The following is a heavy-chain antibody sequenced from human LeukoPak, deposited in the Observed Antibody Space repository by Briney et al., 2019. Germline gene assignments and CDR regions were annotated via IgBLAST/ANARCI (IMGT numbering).Heavy chain of an antibody. J-gene: IGHJ4*02. V-gene: IGHV3-23*01. CDR2: ISGSGGST. Sequence: GGSLRLSCAASGFTFSSYAMSWVRQAPGNGLEWVSAISGSGGSTYYADSVKGRFTISRDNSKNTLYLQMNSLRAEDTAVYYCAKDPRPNSSGWYGGPFDYWGQGTLVTVSS. D-gene: IGHD6-19*01. CDR1: GFTFSSYA. CDR3: AKDPRPNSSGWYGGPFDY.